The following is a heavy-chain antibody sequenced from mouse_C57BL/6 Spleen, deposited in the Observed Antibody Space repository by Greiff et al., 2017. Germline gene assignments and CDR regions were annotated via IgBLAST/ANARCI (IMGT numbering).Heavy chain of an antibody. Sequence: VQLQQPGAELVRPGSSVKLSCKASGYNFTGYWMHWVKQRPIQGLEWIGNIDPSDSETHYNTKFKDKATVTVDKSSTTAYMQLSSLTSEDAAVYVYDRKEVPNHYVSFAYWGQGTQVTVS. CDR3: DRKEVPNHYVSFAY. CDR2: IDPSDSET. CDR1: GYNFTGYW. V-gene: IGHV1-52*01. D-gene: IGHD1-1*02. J-gene: IGHJ3*01.